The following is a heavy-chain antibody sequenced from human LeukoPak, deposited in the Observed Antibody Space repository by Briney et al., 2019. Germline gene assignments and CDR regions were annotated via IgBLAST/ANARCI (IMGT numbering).Heavy chain of an antibody. CDR1: GFTFDDYA. J-gene: IGHJ4*02. D-gene: IGHD1-26*01. V-gene: IGHV3-9*01. CDR3: AKGFRQWELLGCFDY. Sequence: GGSLRLSCAASGFTFDDYAMHWVRQAPGKGLEWVSGISWNSGSIGYADSVKGRFTISRDNAKNSLYLQMNSLRAEDTALYYCAKGFRQWELLGCFDYWGQGTLVTVSS. CDR2: ISWNSGSI.